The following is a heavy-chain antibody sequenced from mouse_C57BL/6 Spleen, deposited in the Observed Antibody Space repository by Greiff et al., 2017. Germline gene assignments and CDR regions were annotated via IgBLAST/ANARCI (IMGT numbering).Heavy chain of an antibody. CDR2: ISSGGSYT. CDR1: GFTFSSYG. J-gene: IGHJ4*01. V-gene: IGHV5-6*02. Sequence: DVMLVESGGDLVKPGGSLKLSCAASGFTFSSYGMSWVRQTPDKRLEWVATISSGGSYTYYPDSVKGRFTISRDNAKNTLYLQMSSLKSEDTAMYYCARHLNGRYAMDYWGQGTSVTVSS. CDR3: ARHLNGRYAMDY.